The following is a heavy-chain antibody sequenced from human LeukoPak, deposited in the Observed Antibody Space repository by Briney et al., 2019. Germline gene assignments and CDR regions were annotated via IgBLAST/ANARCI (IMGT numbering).Heavy chain of an antibody. CDR3: ARAVAAKGGEDAFDI. J-gene: IGHJ3*02. Sequence: GGSLRLSCAASGFTFSSYGMHWVRQAPGKGLEWVAVIWYDGSNKYYADSVKGRFTISRDNSKNTLYLQMNSLRAEDTAVYYCARAVAAKGGEDAFDIWGRGTMVTVSS. CDR2: IWYDGSNK. V-gene: IGHV3-33*01. D-gene: IGHD6-19*01. CDR1: GFTFSSYG.